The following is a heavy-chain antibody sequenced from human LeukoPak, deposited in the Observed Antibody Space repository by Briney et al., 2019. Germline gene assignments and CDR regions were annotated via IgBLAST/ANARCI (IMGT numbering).Heavy chain of an antibody. J-gene: IGHJ4*02. CDR1: GFTFSSYE. CDR3: AKDNSPFPHSPGGSYFDY. Sequence: GGSLRLSCVASGFTFSSYEMNWVRQAPGKGLEWVSYIDSRSNIIYYADSVKGRFTISRDNAKNSLYLQMNSLRAEDMALYYCAKDNSPFPHSPGGSYFDYWGQGTLVTVSS. D-gene: IGHD4-23*01. CDR2: IDSRSNII. V-gene: IGHV3-48*03.